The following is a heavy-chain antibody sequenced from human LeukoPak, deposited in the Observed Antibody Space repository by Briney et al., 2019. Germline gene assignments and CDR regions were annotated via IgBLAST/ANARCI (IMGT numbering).Heavy chain of an antibody. V-gene: IGHV4-59*01. CDR2: IYYTATT. D-gene: IGHD1-1*01. J-gene: IGHJ4*02. Sequence: SETLSLTCTVAGGSINRYYWSWIRQSPGQGLEWIAWIYYTATTNYNPSLKSRVTISVDTSKTQFSLRLTSVTAADTAVYFWGREWGTGSSDYWGQGILVTVSS. CDR1: GGSINRYY. CDR3: GREWGTGSSDY.